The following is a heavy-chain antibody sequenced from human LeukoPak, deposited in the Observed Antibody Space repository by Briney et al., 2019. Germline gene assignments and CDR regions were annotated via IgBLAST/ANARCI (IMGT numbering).Heavy chain of an antibody. D-gene: IGHD4-17*01. CDR2: ISSSSTI. V-gene: IGHV3-48*01. CDR1: GFTFSSYS. J-gene: IGHJ4*02. Sequence: GGSLRLSCAASGFTFSSYSMNWVRQAPGKGLEWVSYISSSSTIYYADSVKGRVTISRDNAKNSLYLQMNSLRAEDTAVYYCAREHPPSPLTTFDYWGQGTLVTVSS. CDR3: AREHPPSPLTTFDY.